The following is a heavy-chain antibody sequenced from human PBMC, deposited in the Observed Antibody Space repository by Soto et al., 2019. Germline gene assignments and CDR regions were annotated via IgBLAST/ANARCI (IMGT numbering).Heavy chain of an antibody. V-gene: IGHV3-11*01. CDR3: AKVSPITRLFDH. CDR2: ISSSGSTI. J-gene: IGHJ4*02. D-gene: IGHD3-10*01. Sequence: PGGSLRLSCAASGFTFSDYYMSWIRQAPGKGLEWVSYISSSGSTIYYADSVKGRFTISRDNSKNTLYLQMNSLRAEDTAVYYCAKVSPITRLFDHWGQGTLVTVSS. CDR1: GFTFSDYY.